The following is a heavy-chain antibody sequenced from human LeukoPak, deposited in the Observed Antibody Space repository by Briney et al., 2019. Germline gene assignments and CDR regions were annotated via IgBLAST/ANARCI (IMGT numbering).Heavy chain of an antibody. J-gene: IGHJ4*02. CDR1: GFTFSSYW. CDR2: INSDGSST. V-gene: IGHV3-74*01. D-gene: IGHD5-12*01. CDR3: ARVGQAGYVGYPLDY. Sequence: GGSLRLSCAASGFTFSSYWMHWVRQAPGKGLMWISRINSDGSSTSYADSVKGRFTISRDNAKNTLYLQMNSLRAEDTAVFYCARVGQAGYVGYPLDYRGQGTLVTVSS.